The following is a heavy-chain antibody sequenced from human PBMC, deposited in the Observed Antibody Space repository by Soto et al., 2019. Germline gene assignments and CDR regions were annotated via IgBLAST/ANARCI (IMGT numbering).Heavy chain of an antibody. V-gene: IGHV4-34*01. CDR2: INHSGST. D-gene: IGHD5-12*01. J-gene: IGHJ4*02. CDR1: GGSFSGYY. Sequence: QVQLQQWGAGLLKPSETLSLTCAVYGGSFSGYYWSWIRQPPGKGLEWIGEINHSGSTNYNPSLKSRVTISVYTSRNQFSLTLTSVTAADTAVYYCASSRDGYNPLDYWGQGTLVTVSS. CDR3: ASSRDGYNPLDY.